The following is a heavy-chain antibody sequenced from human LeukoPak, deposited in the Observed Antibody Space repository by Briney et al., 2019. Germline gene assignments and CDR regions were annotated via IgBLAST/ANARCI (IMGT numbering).Heavy chain of an antibody. V-gene: IGHV4-59*12. D-gene: IGHD6-13*01. CDR2: VDHTGST. Sequence: SETLSLTCSVSDDSITMYYWTWIRQPPGKGLEWIGYVDHTGSTNFNPSLNGRVSISRDTTNNLFSLKLSSVTAADTAVYYCASGSWYVDTPPYWGRGTLVTVSS. CDR3: ASGSWYVDTPPY. CDR1: DDSITMYY. J-gene: IGHJ4*02.